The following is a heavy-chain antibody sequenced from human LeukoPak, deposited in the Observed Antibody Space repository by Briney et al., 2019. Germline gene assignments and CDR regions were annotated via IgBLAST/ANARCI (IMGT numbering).Heavy chain of an antibody. CDR3: ITAGNDY. CDR1: GFTFSNAW. D-gene: IGHD2-21*02. CDR2: IKSKTDGGTT. Sequence: KSGGSLRLSCAASGFTFSNAWMSWVRQAPGQGREGGLEWVGRIKSKTDGGTTDYAAPVKGRFTISRDDSKNTLYLQMNSLKTEDTAVYYCITAGNDYWGQGTLVTVSS. V-gene: IGHV3-15*01. J-gene: IGHJ4*02.